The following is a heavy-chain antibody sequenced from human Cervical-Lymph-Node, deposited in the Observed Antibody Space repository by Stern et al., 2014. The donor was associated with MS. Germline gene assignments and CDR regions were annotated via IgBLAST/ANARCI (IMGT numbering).Heavy chain of an antibody. D-gene: IGHD2-2*01. CDR1: GFTFSRHT. Sequence: EVKLVESGGGLVKPGGSLRLSCAASGFTFSRHTMNWVRQAPGRGLEWVASISSSGDYIYYADSLKSRFTISRDNAWDTLYLQMNSLRDEDTALYYCARDLGQFQLLFGMDVWGQGTTVTVSS. CDR3: ARDLGQFQLLFGMDV. CDR2: ISSSGDYI. V-gene: IGHV3-21*01. J-gene: IGHJ6*02.